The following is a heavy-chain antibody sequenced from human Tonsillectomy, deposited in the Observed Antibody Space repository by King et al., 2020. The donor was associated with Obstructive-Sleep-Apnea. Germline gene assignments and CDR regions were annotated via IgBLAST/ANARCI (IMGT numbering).Heavy chain of an antibody. Sequence: VQLVESGGGVVQPGRSLRLSCAASGFTFSSYGMHWVRQAPGRGLEWVAAIWFDGSNKFHADSVKGRFTISRDNSENTLYLQMNSLRAEDTAVYYCARGQMCRGAYSDFDYWGQGTLVTVSS. V-gene: IGHV3-33*01. CDR1: GFTFSSYG. CDR2: IWFDGSNK. J-gene: IGHJ4*02. CDR3: ARGQMCRGAYSDFDY. D-gene: IGHD3-10*01.